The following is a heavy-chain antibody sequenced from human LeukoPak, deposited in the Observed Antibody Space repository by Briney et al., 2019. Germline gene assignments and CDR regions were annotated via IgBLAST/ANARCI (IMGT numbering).Heavy chain of an antibody. J-gene: IGHJ4*02. CDR2: ISESGAGT. CDR1: GFTFSTYV. V-gene: IGHV3-23*01. CDR3: AKGPYYYSSGSHDY. D-gene: IGHD3-10*01. Sequence: GGSLRLSCAASGFTFSTYVMCWVRQAPGKGLEWVSGISESGAGTYYADSVKGRFTISRDNSKNTLFLQMNSLRAEDTALYYCAKGPYYYSSGSHDYWGLGTLVTVSS.